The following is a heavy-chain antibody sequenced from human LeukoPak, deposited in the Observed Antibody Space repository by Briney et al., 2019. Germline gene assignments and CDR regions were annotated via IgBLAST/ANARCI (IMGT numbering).Heavy chain of an antibody. V-gene: IGHV3-74*01. CDR2: IKSDGSST. Sequence: GGSLRLSCAASGFTFSSYWMHWVRQAPGKGLVWVSHIKSDGSSTSYADSVKGRFTISRDNAKNTLYLQMNSLRAEDTAVYYCARERPLGGIAAAGDSYYYYGMDVWGQGTTVTVSS. J-gene: IGHJ6*02. CDR1: GFTFSSYW. D-gene: IGHD6-13*01. CDR3: ARERPLGGIAAAGDSYYYYGMDV.